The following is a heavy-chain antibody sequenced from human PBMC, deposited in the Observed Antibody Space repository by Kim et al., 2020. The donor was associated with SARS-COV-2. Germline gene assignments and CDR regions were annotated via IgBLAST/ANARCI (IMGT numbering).Heavy chain of an antibody. V-gene: IGHV4-59*09. CDR2: YYRVIT. CDR3: ARGMGDL. J-gene: IGHJ2*01. Sequence: YYRVITNYTPSLKRRVTIPRDTSKNQFSLKLSSVTAADTDGYYCARGMGDLWGRGTLVTVSS.